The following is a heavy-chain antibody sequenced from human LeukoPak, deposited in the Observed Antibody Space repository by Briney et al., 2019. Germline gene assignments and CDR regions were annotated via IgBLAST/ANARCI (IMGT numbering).Heavy chain of an antibody. Sequence: GGSLRLSCAASGFTFSSYAMHWVRQAPGKGLEWVAVISYDGSNKYYADSVKGRFTISRDNSKNTLYLQMNSLRAEDTAVYYCARGGSSSWDAFDIWGQGTMVTVSS. V-gene: IGHV3-30-3*01. CDR1: GFTFSSYA. D-gene: IGHD6-13*01. J-gene: IGHJ3*02. CDR3: ARGGSSSWDAFDI. CDR2: ISYDGSNK.